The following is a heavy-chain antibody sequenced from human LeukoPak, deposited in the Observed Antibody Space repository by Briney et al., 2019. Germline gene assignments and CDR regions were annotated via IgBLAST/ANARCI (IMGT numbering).Heavy chain of an antibody. Sequence: ASVKVSCKASGGTFSSYAISWVRQAPGQGLEWMGRIIPILGIANYAQKFQGRVTITADKSTSTAYMELSGLRSEDTAVYYCARMPLGYCSGGSCYYFDYWGQGTLATVSS. CDR1: GGTFSSYA. J-gene: IGHJ4*02. V-gene: IGHV1-69*04. CDR3: ARMPLGYCSGGSCYYFDY. CDR2: IIPILGIA. D-gene: IGHD2-15*01.